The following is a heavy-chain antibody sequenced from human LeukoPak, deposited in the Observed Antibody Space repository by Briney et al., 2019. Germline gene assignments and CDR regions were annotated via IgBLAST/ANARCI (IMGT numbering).Heavy chain of an antibody. J-gene: IGHJ4*02. D-gene: IGHD3-22*01. V-gene: IGHV4-4*09. Sequence: PSETLSLACTVSGGCISSYYWRWIRQPPGKGLEWIGYIYTSGSTNYNPSLKSRVTISVDTSKNQFSLKLSSVTAADTAVYYCARLDSSGYRVDYWGQGTLVTVSS. CDR3: ARLDSSGYRVDY. CDR2: IYTSGST. CDR1: GGCISSYY.